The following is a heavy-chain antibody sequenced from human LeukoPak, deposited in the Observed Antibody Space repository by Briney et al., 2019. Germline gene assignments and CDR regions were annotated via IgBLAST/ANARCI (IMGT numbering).Heavy chain of an antibody. J-gene: IGHJ4*02. CDR3: ARRRETGNPYFDY. D-gene: IGHD4-23*01. CDR2: IYYTGYS. CDR1: AGSISSSSYY. Sequence: SETLSLTCTVSAGSISSSSYYWGWIRQPPGKGPEWIGYIYYTGYSYYNPSLKSRVTISVDTSKNQFSLKLSSVTAADTAVYYCARRRETGNPYFDYWGQGTLVTVSS. V-gene: IGHV4-39*01.